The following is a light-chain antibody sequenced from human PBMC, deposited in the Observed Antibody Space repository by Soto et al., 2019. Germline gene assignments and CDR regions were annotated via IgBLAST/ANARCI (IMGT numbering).Light chain of an antibody. CDR1: QSVSSNY. Sequence: EIVLTQSPGTLSLSPGERATLSCRASQSVSSNYLAWYQQKPGQAPRLLIYGASSRATGIPDRFSGSGSGTDFTLTISRLEPEDVAVYYCQQYGGSSGTFGQGTKVEI. CDR3: QQYGGSSGT. CDR2: GAS. V-gene: IGKV3-20*01. J-gene: IGKJ1*01.